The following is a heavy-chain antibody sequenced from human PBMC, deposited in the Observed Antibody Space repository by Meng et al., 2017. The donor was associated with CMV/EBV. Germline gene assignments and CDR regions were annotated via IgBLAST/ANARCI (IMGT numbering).Heavy chain of an antibody. Sequence: SGYPIIRSNRWCWIRQPPVKGLERIWYIYYSGSTYYNPSLKSLVTMSVDTSKNQFSLKLSSVTAVDTAVYYCARLVSSSSWVLGWFDPWGQGTLVTVSS. CDR3: ARLVSSSSWVLGWFDP. CDR1: GYPIIRSNR. CDR2: IYYSGST. V-gene: IGHV4-28*01. D-gene: IGHD6-6*01. J-gene: IGHJ5*02.